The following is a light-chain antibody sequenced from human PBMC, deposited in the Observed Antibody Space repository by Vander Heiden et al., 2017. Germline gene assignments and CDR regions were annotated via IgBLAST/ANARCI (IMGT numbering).Light chain of an antibody. CDR2: AAS. CDR1: LSISTY. J-gene: IGKJ3*01. CDR3: QQSFTTPRLT. V-gene: IGKV1-39*01. Sequence: DIKLTQSPSSLSASIGDRVTITCRASLSISTYLNWYQQKQGKAPKLLIYAASSLQSGVPPRFRGSGSGTEFTLTISSLQPEDCAAYYCQQSFTTPRLTFGPGTKVNIK.